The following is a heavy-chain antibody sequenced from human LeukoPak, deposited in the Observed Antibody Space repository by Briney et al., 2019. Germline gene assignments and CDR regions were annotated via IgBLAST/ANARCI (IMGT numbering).Heavy chain of an antibody. J-gene: IGHJ4*02. CDR2: ISTSSSYI. V-gene: IGHV3-21*04. CDR1: GFTFNRYN. CDR3: AKVPGSYFDY. Sequence: GGSLRLSCAASGFTFNRYNMNWVRRAPGKGLERVSSISTSSSYIYYADSVRGRFTISRDNSKNTLYLQMNSLRAEDTAVYYCAKVPGSYFDYWGQGTLVTVSS. D-gene: IGHD1-14*01.